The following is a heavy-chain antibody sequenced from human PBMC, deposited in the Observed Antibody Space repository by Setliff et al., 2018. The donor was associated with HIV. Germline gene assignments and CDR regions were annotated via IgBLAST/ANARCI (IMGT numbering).Heavy chain of an antibody. Sequence: TLSLTCTVSGDFFSSGYYWGWIRQPPGKGLEWIGYIYYSGSTNYNPSLKSRVTISVDTSKNQFSLKLSSVTAADTAVYYCAGGRSSTIDYWGQGTLVTAPQ. CDR1: GDFFSSGYY. CDR2: IYYSGST. V-gene: IGHV4-61*01. J-gene: IGHJ4*02. D-gene: IGHD1-26*01. CDR3: AGGRSSTIDY.